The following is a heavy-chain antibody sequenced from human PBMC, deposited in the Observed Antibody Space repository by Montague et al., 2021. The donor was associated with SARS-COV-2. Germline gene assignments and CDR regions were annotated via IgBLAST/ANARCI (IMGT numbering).Heavy chain of an antibody. V-gene: IGHV4-4*02. CDR3: ARKGSGRSALAY. D-gene: IGHD1-26*01. CDR1: DGSISSPNW. J-gene: IGHJ4*02. CDR2: IYYTGNT. Sequence: SETLSLTCAVSDGSISSPNWWNWVRQPPGKGLEWIGEIYYTGNTNYNPSLKSRVSMSVDKSWNQISLRLTSVTAAATAIYYCARKGSGRSALAYWGQGTLVTVSS.